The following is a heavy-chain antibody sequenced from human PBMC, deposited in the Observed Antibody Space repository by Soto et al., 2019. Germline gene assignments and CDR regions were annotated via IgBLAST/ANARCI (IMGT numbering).Heavy chain of an antibody. J-gene: IGHJ4*02. CDR3: ARGSVAVTGTYFDY. Sequence: GGSLRLSCAASGFTFSSYAMHWVRQAPGKGLEWVAVISFDGINKYNADSVKGRFTISRDNSKNTLYLQMNSLRAEDTAVYYCARGSVAVTGTYFDYWGQGTLVTVSS. D-gene: IGHD6-19*01. CDR2: ISFDGINK. CDR1: GFTFSSYA. V-gene: IGHV3-30-3*01.